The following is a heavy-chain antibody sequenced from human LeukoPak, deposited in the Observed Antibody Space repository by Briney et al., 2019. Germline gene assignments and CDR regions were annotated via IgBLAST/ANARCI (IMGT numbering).Heavy chain of an antibody. CDR2: ITSSGGDT. J-gene: IGHJ4*02. V-gene: IGHV3-23*01. D-gene: IGHD1-26*01. CDR3: AKFVGGSTMGHFDS. CDR1: GFTFSNYA. Sequence: PGGSLRLSCTASGFTFSNYAMSWVRQAPGKGLVWVSAITSSGGDTYYADSVKGRFTISRDNSKNTLYLQMNSLRAEDTAVYYCAKFVGGSTMGHFDSWGQGALVTVSS.